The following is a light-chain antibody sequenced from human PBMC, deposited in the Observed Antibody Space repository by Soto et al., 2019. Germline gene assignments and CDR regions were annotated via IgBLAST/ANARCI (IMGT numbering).Light chain of an antibody. CDR1: QGVSSN. V-gene: IGKV3-15*01. CDR2: GAS. Sequence: EIVMTQSPATLSVSAGERATLSCRASQGVSSNLAWYQQKPGQAPRLLISGASTRATGIPARFSVSGSGTEFTLTISSLQSEDLAVYFCQQYDIWPPTYGQGTKVDIK. CDR3: QQYDIWPPT. J-gene: IGKJ1*01.